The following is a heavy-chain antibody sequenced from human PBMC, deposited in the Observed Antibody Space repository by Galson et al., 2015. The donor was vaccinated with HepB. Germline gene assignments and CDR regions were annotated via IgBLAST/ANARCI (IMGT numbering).Heavy chain of an antibody. J-gene: IGHJ4*02. V-gene: IGHV3-30-3*01. Sequence: SLRLSCAASGFTFSSYAMHWVRQAPGKGLEWVAVISYDGSNKYYADSVKGRFTISRDNSKNTLYLQMNSLRAEDTAVYYCARDLKEYYYDSSGYYYVGDYFDYWGQGTLVTVSS. D-gene: IGHD3-22*01. CDR2: ISYDGSNK. CDR1: GFTFSSYA. CDR3: ARDLKEYYYDSSGYYYVGDYFDY.